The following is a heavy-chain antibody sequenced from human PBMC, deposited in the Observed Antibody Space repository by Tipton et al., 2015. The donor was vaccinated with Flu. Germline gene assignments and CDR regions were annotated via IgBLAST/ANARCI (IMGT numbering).Heavy chain of an antibody. CDR2: ISAYNGNT. CDR1: GYTFTSYG. J-gene: IGHJ4*02. V-gene: IGHV1-18*01. CDR3: ARVERWELLLAFDS. Sequence: QLVQSGAEVKKPGASVKVSCKASGYTFTSYGISWVRQAPGQGLEWMGWISAYNGNTNYAQKLQGRVTMTTDTSTSTAYMELRSLRSASPAVYYCARVERWELLLAFDSWAQGPLVPVSS. D-gene: IGHD1-26*01.